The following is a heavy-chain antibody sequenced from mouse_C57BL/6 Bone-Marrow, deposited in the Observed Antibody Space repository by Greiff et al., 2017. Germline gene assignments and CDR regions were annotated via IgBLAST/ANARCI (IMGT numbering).Heavy chain of an antibody. Sequence: QVQLQQSGAELVKPGASVKMSCKASGYTFTSYWITWVKQRPGQGLEWIGDLYPGSGSTNYNEKFKSKATLTVDTSSSTAYMQLNSLTSEDSAVYYCARRGWLLRDFDYWGQGTTLTVSS. J-gene: IGHJ2*01. CDR1: GYTFTSYW. CDR3: ARRGWLLRDFDY. V-gene: IGHV1-55*01. D-gene: IGHD2-3*01. CDR2: LYPGSGST.